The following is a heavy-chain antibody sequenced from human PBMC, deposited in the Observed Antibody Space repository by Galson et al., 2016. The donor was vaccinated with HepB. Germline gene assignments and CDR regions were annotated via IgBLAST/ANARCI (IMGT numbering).Heavy chain of an antibody. CDR1: GDTSSTFC. CDR3: ARCRLRYCSDTDCPGDNWFDP. J-gene: IGHJ5*02. Sequence: SVKVSCKATGDTSSTFCFTWVRLAPGQGLEWMGRTIPTLSITNYAQKFQGRVTITADRSTSTAYMEMSTLRSEDTAVYYCARCRLRYCSDTDCPGDNWFDPWGQGTLVTVSS. CDR2: TIPTLSIT. D-gene: IGHD2-15*01. V-gene: IGHV1-69*02.